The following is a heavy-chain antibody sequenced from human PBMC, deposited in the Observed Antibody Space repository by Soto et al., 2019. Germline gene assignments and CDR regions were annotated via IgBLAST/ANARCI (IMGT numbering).Heavy chain of an antibody. CDR2: IYSSGST. D-gene: IGHD2-15*01. CDR1: GGSISNSNYY. CDR3: ARHTPAISISDH. Sequence: PSETLSLTCTVSGGSISNSNYYWGWIRQTPGKDLEWIGSIYSSGSTYYNPSLKSRVTISVDTSKNQFSLKLSSVTAADTAVYYCARHTPAISISDHWGQGTLVTVSS. J-gene: IGHJ4*02. V-gene: IGHV4-39*01.